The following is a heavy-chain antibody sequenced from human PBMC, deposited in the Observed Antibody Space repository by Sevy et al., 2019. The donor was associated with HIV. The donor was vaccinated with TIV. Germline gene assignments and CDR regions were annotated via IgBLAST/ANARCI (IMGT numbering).Heavy chain of an antibody. CDR1: GFTFSNYW. Sequence: GGSRRLSCAGSGFTFSNYWMSWVRQAPGKGLEWVANIKRDRSEKYYVASVKGRFTISRDNAKTSLYLQMNSLRVEDTAMYYCARDCSSASCLWGMDVWGQGTMVTVSS. V-gene: IGHV3-7*03. CDR2: IKRDRSEK. J-gene: IGHJ6*02. D-gene: IGHD2-2*01. CDR3: ARDCSSASCLWGMDV.